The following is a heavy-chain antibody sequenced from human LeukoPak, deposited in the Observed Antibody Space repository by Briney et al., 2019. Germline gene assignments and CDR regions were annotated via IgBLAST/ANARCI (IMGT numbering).Heavy chain of an antibody. CDR2: IKQDGSEK. Sequence: GGSLRLSCAASGFTFSDYWMSWVRQAPGKGLEWVANIKQDGSEKNYVDSVKGRFTISRDNAKNSLFLQMNSLRAADTAVFYCARAGYSGARNDYWGQGTLVTVSS. CDR3: ARAGYSGARNDY. J-gene: IGHJ4*02. D-gene: IGHD6-13*01. V-gene: IGHV3-7*01. CDR1: GFTFSDYW.